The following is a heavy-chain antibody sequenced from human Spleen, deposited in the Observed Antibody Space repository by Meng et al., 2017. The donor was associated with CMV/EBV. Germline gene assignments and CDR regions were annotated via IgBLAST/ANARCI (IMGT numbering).Heavy chain of an antibody. CDR3: ATGMSSGYYLGLDY. CDR2: ISPYNGNT. V-gene: IGHV1-18*01. Sequence: ASVKVSCKASGYTFTSYGISWVRQAPRQGLEWMGWISPYNGNTNYAQKLQGRVTMTTDTSTSTAYMELRSLRSEDTAVYYCATGMSSGYYLGLDYWGQGTLVTVSS. J-gene: IGHJ4*02. D-gene: IGHD3-22*01. CDR1: GYTFTSYG.